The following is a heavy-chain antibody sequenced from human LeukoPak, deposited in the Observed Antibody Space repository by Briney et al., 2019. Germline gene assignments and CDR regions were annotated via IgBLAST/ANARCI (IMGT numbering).Heavy chain of an antibody. V-gene: IGHV3-30-3*01. D-gene: IGHD3-22*01. Sequence: GRSLRLSCAASGFTFSSYAMHWVRQAPGKGLEWVAVISYDGSNKYYADSVKGRLTISRDNSKNTLYLQMNSLRAEDTAVYYCARSSGYYLDFDYWGQGTLVTVSS. CDR3: ARSSGYYLDFDY. CDR2: ISYDGSNK. CDR1: GFTFSSYA. J-gene: IGHJ4*02.